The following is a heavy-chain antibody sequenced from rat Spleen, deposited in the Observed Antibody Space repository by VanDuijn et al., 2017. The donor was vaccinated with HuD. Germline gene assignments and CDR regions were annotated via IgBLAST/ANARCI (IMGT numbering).Heavy chain of an antibody. CDR3: ARRGDITMMVIDY. D-gene: IGHD1-12*02. Sequence: EVQLVESDGGLVQPGRSLKLSCAASGFTFSDYYMAWVRQAPTKGLEWVATISYDGSSTYYLDSVKGQFTISRDDTENTLYLQMDSLRSEDTATYFCARRGDITMMVIDYWGQGVMVTVSS. J-gene: IGHJ2*01. V-gene: IGHV5-29*01. CDR2: ISYDGSST. CDR1: GFTFSDYY.